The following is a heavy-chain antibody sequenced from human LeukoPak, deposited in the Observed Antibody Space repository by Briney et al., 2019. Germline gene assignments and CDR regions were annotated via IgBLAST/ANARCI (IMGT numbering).Heavy chain of an antibody. CDR1: GGSISGDNW. J-gene: IGHJ4*02. Sequence: SETLSLTCAVSGGSISGDNWWSWVRQPPGKGLEWIGEIRHSGSTKDNPSLKSRVTISVDKSKKQFSLRLSSVTAADTAVYYCARRNYYDSTGYWNNWGQGTLVTVSS. CDR2: IRHSGST. D-gene: IGHD3-22*01. V-gene: IGHV4-4*02. CDR3: ARRNYYDSTGYWNN.